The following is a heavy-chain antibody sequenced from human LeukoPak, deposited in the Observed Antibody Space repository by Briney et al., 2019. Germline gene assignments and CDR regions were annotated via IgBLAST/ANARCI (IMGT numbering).Heavy chain of an antibody. CDR2: ISGSGGSI. CDR1: GFTFSSYA. D-gene: IGHD3-3*01. CDR3: ARDKRPKYYDFWSNMDV. Sequence: SGGSLRLSCAAPGFTFSSYAMSWVRQAPGKGLEWVSAISGSGGSIYYADSVKGRFTISRDNAKNSLYLQMNSLRAEDTAVYYCARDKRPKYYDFWSNMDVWGKGTTVTVSS. J-gene: IGHJ6*03. V-gene: IGHV3-23*01.